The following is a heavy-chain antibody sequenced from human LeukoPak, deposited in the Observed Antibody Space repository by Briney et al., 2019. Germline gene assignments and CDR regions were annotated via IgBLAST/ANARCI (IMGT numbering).Heavy chain of an antibody. J-gene: IGHJ4*02. CDR1: GGSFSGYY. Sequence: SETLSLTCAVYGGSFSGYYWSWIRQPPGKGLEWIGEINHSGSTNYNPSLKSRVTISVDTSKNRFSLKLSSVTAADTAVYYCARHTVAGGFDYWGQGTLVTVSS. D-gene: IGHD6-19*01. V-gene: IGHV4-34*01. CDR3: ARHTVAGGFDY. CDR2: INHSGST.